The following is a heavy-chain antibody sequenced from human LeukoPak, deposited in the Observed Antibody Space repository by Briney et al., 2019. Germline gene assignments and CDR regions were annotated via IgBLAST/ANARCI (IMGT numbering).Heavy chain of an antibody. V-gene: IGHV4-59*01. CDR1: DVSINSYY. CDR3: ARGRGNYYGMDV. Sequence: SETLSLTCSVSDVSINSYYWNWIRRPPGKGLEWIGYIYYNGNTNYSPSLKSRVTMSVDTSKNLFSLKVSSVTAADTAVYYCARGRGNYYGMDVWGQGTTVTVSS. J-gene: IGHJ6*02. CDR2: IYYNGNT.